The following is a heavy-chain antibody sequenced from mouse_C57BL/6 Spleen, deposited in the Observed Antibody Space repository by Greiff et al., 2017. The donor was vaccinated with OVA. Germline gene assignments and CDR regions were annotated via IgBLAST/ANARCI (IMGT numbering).Heavy chain of an antibody. D-gene: IGHD2-4*01. CDR1: GFSLTSYG. Sequence: VQLVESGPGLVAPSQSLSITCTVSGFSLTSYGVHWVRQPPGKGLEWLVVIWSDGSTTYNSAHKSRLSISKDNSKSQVFLKMNSLQTDDTAMYYCARHEDDYDGGYAMDYWGQGTSVTVSS. V-gene: IGHV2-6-1*01. CDR3: ARHEDDYDGGYAMDY. J-gene: IGHJ4*01. CDR2: IWSDGST.